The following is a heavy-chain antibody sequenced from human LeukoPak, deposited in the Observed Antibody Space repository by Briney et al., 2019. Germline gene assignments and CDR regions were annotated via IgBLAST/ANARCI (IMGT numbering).Heavy chain of an antibody. CDR1: GFTFSSYW. J-gene: IGHJ3*02. Sequence: GGSPRLSCAASGFTFSSYWMSWVRQAPGKGLEWVANIKQDGSEKYYVDSVKGRFTISRDNAKNSLYLQMNSLRAEDTAVYYCARDRIVGATVAFDIWGQGTMVTVSS. V-gene: IGHV3-7*01. CDR3: ARDRIVGATVAFDI. CDR2: IKQDGSEK. D-gene: IGHD1-26*01.